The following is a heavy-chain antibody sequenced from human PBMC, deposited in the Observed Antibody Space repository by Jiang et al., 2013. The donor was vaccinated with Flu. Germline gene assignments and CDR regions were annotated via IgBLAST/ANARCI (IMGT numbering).Heavy chain of an antibody. Sequence: KPSQTLSLTCTVSGGSISSGSYYWSWIRQPAGKGLEWIGRIYTSGSTNYNPSLKSRVTISVDTSKNQFSLKLSSVTAADTAVYYCARSRLSDYYDSSGYPNWFDPWGQGTLVTVSS. CDR1: GGSISSGSYY. CDR3: ARSRLSDYYDSSGYPNWFDP. CDR2: IYTSGST. D-gene: IGHD3-22*01. J-gene: IGHJ5*02. V-gene: IGHV4-61*02.